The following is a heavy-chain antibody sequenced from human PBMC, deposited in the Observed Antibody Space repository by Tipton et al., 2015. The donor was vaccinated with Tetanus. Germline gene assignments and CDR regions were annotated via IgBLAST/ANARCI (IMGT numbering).Heavy chain of an antibody. Sequence: QLVQSGAEVKKPGASVKVSCKASGYTFTSYDINWVRQATGQGLEWMGWMNPNSGNTGYAQKFQDRVTMTRNTSISTAYMELSNLRSEDTAVYYCARGGYDDFWSGYGYYFDYWGQGTLVTVSS. CDR1: GYTFTSYD. V-gene: IGHV1-8*01. CDR2: MNPNSGNT. J-gene: IGHJ4*02. D-gene: IGHD3-3*01. CDR3: ARGGYDDFWSGYGYYFDY.